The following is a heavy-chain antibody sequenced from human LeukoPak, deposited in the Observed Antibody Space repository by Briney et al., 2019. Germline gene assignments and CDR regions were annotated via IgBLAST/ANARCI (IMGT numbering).Heavy chain of an antibody. CDR1: GFTFSDYY. Sequence: GGSLRLSCAASGFTFSDYYMSWIRQAPGKGLEWVSYVSGTSSFTGNADSVRGRFTISRDNAKSSLYLQMNSLRVEDTAVYYCVRLHDARPASWGQGALVTVSS. CDR2: VSGTSSFT. D-gene: IGHD3-16*01. J-gene: IGHJ5*02. CDR3: VRLHDARPAS. V-gene: IGHV3-11*06.